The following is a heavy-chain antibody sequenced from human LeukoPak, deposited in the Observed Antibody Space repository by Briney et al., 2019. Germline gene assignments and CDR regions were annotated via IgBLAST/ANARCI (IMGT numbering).Heavy chain of an antibody. Sequence: GGSLRLSCAASGFTFSSYWMSWVRQAPGKGLEWVANIKQDGSEKYYVDSVKGRFTISRDNAKNSLYLQMNSLRAEDTAVYYCARSHYDFWSGYYTEGYYFDYWGQGTLVTVSS. CDR3: ARSHYDFWSGYYTEGYYFDY. J-gene: IGHJ4*02. D-gene: IGHD3-3*01. CDR1: GFTFSSYW. CDR2: IKQDGSEK. V-gene: IGHV3-7*01.